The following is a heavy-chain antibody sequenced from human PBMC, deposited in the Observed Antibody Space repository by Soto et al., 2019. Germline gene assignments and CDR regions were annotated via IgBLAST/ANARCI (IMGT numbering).Heavy chain of an antibody. CDR2: ISAYNGNT. CDR3: ARDRDIVVVVAATPGNWFDP. CDR1: GYTFTSYG. D-gene: IGHD2-15*01. Sequence: ASVKVSCKASGYTFTSYGISCARQAPGQGLEWMGWISAYNGNTNYAQKLQGRVTMTTDTSTSTAYMELRSLRSDDTAVYYCARDRDIVVVVAATPGNWFDPWGQGTLVTVSS. J-gene: IGHJ5*02. V-gene: IGHV1-18*01.